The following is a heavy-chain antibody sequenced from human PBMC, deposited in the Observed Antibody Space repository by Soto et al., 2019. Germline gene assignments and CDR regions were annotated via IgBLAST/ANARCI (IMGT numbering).Heavy chain of an antibody. Sequence: QVQLVESGGGVVQPGRSLILSCAASGFSLRGYAFHWVRQAPGKGLEWVAHISFDGRDNSQADSVRGRFSVSRDNSQNTVYLHMNSLTREDTAVYFCARDYCSPASCYQHGGPQYISFYGMDVWGQGATVTVS. V-gene: IGHV3-30*04. CDR2: ISFDGRDN. D-gene: IGHD2-15*01. CDR3: ARDYCSPASCYQHGGPQYISFYGMDV. CDR1: GFSLRGYA. J-gene: IGHJ6*02.